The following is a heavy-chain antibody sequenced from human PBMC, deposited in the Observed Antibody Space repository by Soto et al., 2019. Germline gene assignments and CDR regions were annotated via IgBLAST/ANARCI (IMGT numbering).Heavy chain of an antibody. J-gene: IGHJ4*02. CDR2: IYRSGST. V-gene: IGHV4-31*03. Sequence: QVQLQESGPGLVKPSQTLSLTCTVSGDSISRGDYSWSWIRQHPGEGLEWIGYIYRSGSTYYNPSLKSRVTISLDTSQNQFSLKLSSVTAADTAVYYCAREYCSGGRCYQPDYWGQGTLVTVSS. CDR1: GDSISRGDYS. CDR3: AREYCSGGRCYQPDY. D-gene: IGHD2-15*01.